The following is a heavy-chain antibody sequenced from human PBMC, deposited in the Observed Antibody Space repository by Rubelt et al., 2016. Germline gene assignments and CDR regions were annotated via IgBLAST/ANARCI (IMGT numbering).Heavy chain of an antibody. Sequence: QVQLQESGPGLVKPSETLSLTCTVSGGSISSYYWSWIRQPPGKGLEWIGYIYYSGSTNYNPSLQSRVTISVDTSKNQFSLKLSAVTAADTAVYFCARTDIGSMDVWGQGTTVTASS. CDR1: GGSISSYY. CDR2: IYYSGST. CDR3: ARTDIGSMDV. J-gene: IGHJ6*02. D-gene: IGHD2-15*01. V-gene: IGHV4-59*08.